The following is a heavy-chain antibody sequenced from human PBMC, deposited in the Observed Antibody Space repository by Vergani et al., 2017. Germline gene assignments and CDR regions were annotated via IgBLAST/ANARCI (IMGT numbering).Heavy chain of an antibody. CDR3: TRGIVVVMAHMPSPDY. V-gene: IGHV3-49*05. J-gene: IGHJ4*02. D-gene: IGHD2-21*01. Sequence: EVQLVESGGGLVKPGRSLRLSCTASGFTFGDYAMSWFRQAPGKGVEWVGFIRSKAYGGTTEYAASVKGRFTISRDDSKSIAYLQMNSLKTEDTAVYYWTRGIVVVMAHMPSPDYWGQGTLVTVSS. CDR1: GFTFGDYA. CDR2: IRSKAYGGTT.